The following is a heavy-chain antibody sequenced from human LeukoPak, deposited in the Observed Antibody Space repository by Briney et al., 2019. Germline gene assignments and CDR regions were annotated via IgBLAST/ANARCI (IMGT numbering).Heavy chain of an antibody. V-gene: IGHV1-2*06. D-gene: IGHD3-22*01. CDR3: ARAYYDSSGYFGWGTDYYYYYMDV. Sequence: ASVKVSCKASGYTFTANYIHWVRQAPGQGLEWVGRIHPKSGGANYAQKFRDRVTLTRDTSINTAYMELSGLRSDDAAVYYCARAYYDSSGYFGWGTDYYYYYMDVWGEGITVTISS. J-gene: IGHJ6*03. CDR2: IHPKSGGA. CDR1: GYTFTANY.